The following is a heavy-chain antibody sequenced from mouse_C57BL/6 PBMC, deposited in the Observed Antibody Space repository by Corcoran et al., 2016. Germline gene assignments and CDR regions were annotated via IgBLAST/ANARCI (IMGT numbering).Heavy chain of an antibody. V-gene: IGHV14-4*01. Sequence: EVQLQQSGAELVRPGASVKLSCTASGFNIKDDYMHWVKQRPEQGLEWIGWIDPENGDTEYASKFQGKATITADTSSNTAYLQLSSLTSEDTAVYYCTTSEVSRRFDYWGQGTTLTVSS. CDR3: TTSEVSRRFDY. D-gene: IGHD2-14*01. CDR1: GFNIKDDY. J-gene: IGHJ2*01. CDR2: IDPENGDT.